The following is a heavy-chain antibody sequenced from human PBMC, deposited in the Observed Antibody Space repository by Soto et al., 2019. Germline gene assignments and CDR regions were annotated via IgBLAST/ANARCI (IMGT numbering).Heavy chain of an antibody. CDR1: GGSISSSSYY. J-gene: IGHJ5*02. D-gene: IGHD6-19*01. Sequence: PSETLSLTWNVSGGSISSSSYYWGWIRQPPGKGLEWIGSIYYSVSTYYNPSLKSRVTISVDTSKNQFSLKLSSVTAAYTAVYYCARESNPHSSGWDTWGQGTLVTASS. V-gene: IGHV4-39*02. CDR2: IYYSVST. CDR3: ARESNPHSSGWDT.